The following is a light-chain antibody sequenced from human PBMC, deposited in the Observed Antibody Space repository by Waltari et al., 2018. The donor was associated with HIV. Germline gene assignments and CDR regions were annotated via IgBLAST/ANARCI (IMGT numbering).Light chain of an antibody. V-gene: IGLV2-14*01. CDR3: LSYTITNTLV. CDR1: SSDIGGHYS. CDR2: AVT. Sequence: QSALTQPASVSGSPGQSITISCPATSSDIGGHYSVSWYQQLPGKAPKLMIYAVTYRPSGVSNRFSGSKSGNTASLTISGLQGEDEADYYCLSYTITNTLVFGGGTKLTVL. J-gene: IGLJ3*02.